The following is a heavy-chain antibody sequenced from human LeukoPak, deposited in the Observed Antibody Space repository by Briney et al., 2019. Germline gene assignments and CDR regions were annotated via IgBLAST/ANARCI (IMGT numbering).Heavy chain of an antibody. CDR2: IYYSGST. CDR1: GGSISSGGYY. Sequence: SETLSLTCTVSGGSISSGGYYWSWIRQHPGKGLEWIGYIYYSGSTYYNPSLKSRVTISVDTSKNQFSLKLSSVTAADTVVYYCARGCRPNWYFDLWGRGTLVTVSS. D-gene: IGHD2-15*01. CDR3: ARGCRPNWYFDL. J-gene: IGHJ2*01. V-gene: IGHV4-31*03.